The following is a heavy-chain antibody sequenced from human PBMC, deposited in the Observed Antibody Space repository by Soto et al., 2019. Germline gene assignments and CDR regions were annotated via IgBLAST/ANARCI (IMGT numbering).Heavy chain of an antibody. D-gene: IGHD3-16*02. J-gene: IGHJ3*02. V-gene: IGHV4-4*07. CDR1: GVSITNYY. Sequence: SETLSLTCIVSGVSITNYYWSWIRQPAGKGLEWIGRIYSSGRTNYNPSLKSRVTISADTSKNQFSLKLSSLTAADTAVYYCARDVSPVVFDIWGQGTMVTVSS. CDR2: IYSSGRT. CDR3: ARDVSPVVFDI.